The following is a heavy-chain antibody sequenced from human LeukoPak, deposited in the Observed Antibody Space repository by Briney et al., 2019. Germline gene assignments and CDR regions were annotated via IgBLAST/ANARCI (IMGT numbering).Heavy chain of an antibody. J-gene: IGHJ5*02. CDR3: ARQVVYSSSSRWFDP. CDR2: IYYGGTN. CDR1: SGSISSGSYY. Sequence: SETLSLTWTVSSGSISSGSYYWAWVRQPPGKGLEWIGSIYYGGTNYYNPSLKSRVIMSVDTSKNPFSLKVRSVTAADTSVYYCARQVVYSSSSRWFDPWGQGTLVTVSS. D-gene: IGHD6-6*01. V-gene: IGHV4-39*01.